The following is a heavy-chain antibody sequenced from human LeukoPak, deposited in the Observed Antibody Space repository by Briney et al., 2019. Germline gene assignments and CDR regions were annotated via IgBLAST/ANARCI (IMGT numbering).Heavy chain of an antibody. J-gene: IGHJ3*01. CDR1: GFTVRSNY. CDR2: MYSGGST. CDR3: ARDRYCSGGSCYGDAFDL. V-gene: IGHV3-53*01. D-gene: IGHD2-15*01. Sequence: GGSLRLSCTASGFTVRSNYMSWVRQSPRKGLEWVSIMYSGGSTDYADSVKGRFIISRDHSKNTLYLQMNSLRAEDTAVYYCARDRYCSGGSCYGDAFDLWGQGIMVTVSS.